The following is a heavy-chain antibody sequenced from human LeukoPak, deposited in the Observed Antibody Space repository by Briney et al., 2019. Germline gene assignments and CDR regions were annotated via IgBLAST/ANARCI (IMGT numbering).Heavy chain of an antibody. D-gene: IGHD3-22*01. CDR3: ARDNSSGYYYLHWFDP. J-gene: IGHJ5*02. CDR2: IYHSGST. Sequence: SETLSLTCTVSGYSISSGYYWGWIRQPPGKGLEWIGSIYHSGSTYYNPSLKSRVTISVDTSKNQFSLKLSSVTAADTAVYYCARDNSSGYYYLHWFDPWGQGTLVTVSS. CDR1: GYSISSGYY. V-gene: IGHV4-38-2*02.